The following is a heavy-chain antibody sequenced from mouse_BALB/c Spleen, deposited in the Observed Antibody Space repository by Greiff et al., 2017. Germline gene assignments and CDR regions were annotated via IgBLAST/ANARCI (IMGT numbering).Heavy chain of an antibody. Sequence: EVQLQESGGGLVKPGGSLKLSCAASGFTFSSYAMSWVRQSPEKRLEWVAEISSGGSYTYYPDTVTGRFTISRDNAKNTLYLEMSSLRSEDTAMYYCARDWDWYFDVWGAGTTVTVSS. CDR1: GFTFSSYA. J-gene: IGHJ1*01. D-gene: IGHD4-1*01. CDR3: ARDWDWYFDV. V-gene: IGHV5-9-4*01. CDR2: ISSGGSYT.